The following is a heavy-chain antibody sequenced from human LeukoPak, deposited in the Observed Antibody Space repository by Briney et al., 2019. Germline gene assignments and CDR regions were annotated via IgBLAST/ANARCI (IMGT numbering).Heavy chain of an antibody. V-gene: IGHV3-23*01. CDR2: ISGSGGST. CDR3: ARVRLPSTLWFDP. CDR1: GFTFSSYA. D-gene: IGHD3-16*01. J-gene: IGHJ5*02. Sequence: PGGSLRLSCAASGFTFSSYAMSWVRQAPGKGLEWVSAISGSGGSTYYADSVKGRFTISRDNAKNTLYLQMNSLRAEDTAVYYCARVRLPSTLWFDPWGQGTLVTVSS.